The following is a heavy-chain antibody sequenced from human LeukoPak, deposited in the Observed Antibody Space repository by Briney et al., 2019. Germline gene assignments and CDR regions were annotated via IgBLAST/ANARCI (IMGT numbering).Heavy chain of an antibody. CDR3: ASDPRDGGQNV. D-gene: IGHD5-24*01. Sequence: GGSLRLSCAASGFNLTNYAMHWVRQAPGKGLEWVTLISYSGDNKYYADSVKGRFTFSRDKSKNTLYLQMNSLRPEDSAVYSCASDPRDGGQNVWGKGTTVTVSS. J-gene: IGHJ6*04. CDR2: ISYSGDNK. CDR1: GFNLTNYA. V-gene: IGHV3-30*04.